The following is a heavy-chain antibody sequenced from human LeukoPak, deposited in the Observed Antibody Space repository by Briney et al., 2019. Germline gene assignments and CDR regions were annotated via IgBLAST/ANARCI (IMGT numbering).Heavy chain of an antibody. CDR2: INSDGSST. CDR3: ARALEIGGNYFSPFDY. Sequence: GGSLRLSCAASGFTFSSYWRHWVRQAPGKGLVWVSRINSDGSSTSNADFVKGRFTISRDNAKNTLYLQLKSLRAEDTAVYYCARALEIGGNYFSPFDYWGQGTLVTVSS. J-gene: IGHJ4*02. CDR1: GFTFSSYW. V-gene: IGHV3-74*01. D-gene: IGHD1-7*01.